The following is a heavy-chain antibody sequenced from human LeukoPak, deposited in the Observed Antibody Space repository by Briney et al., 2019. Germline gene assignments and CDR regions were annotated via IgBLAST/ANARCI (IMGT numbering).Heavy chain of an antibody. J-gene: IGHJ4*02. V-gene: IGHV4-31*03. CDR1: GGSISSGGSY. Sequence: SETLSLTCTVSGGSISSGGSYWSWIRQHPGKGLEWIGYIYYSGSTYYNPSLKSRVTISVDTSKNQFSLKLSSVAAADTAVYYCARLTWQYYFDYWGQGTLVTVSS. D-gene: IGHD3-9*01. CDR2: IYYSGST. CDR3: ARLTWQYYFDY.